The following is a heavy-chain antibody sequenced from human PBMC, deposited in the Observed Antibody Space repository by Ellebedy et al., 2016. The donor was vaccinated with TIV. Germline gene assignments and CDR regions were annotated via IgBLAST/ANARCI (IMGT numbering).Heavy chain of an antibody. CDR3: ARQRLTSRKADPLDS. CDR1: GASIGGNTYY. D-gene: IGHD2-2*01. J-gene: IGHJ4*02. V-gene: IGHV4-39*01. Sequence: SETLSLTCTVSGASIGGNTYYWVWLRQPPGKGLEWIGSVFYTGDTHVNPSLNSRISISVDTSSNQFSLRLSSVTATDTAVYYCARQRLTSRKADPLDSWGRGTQVTVSS. CDR2: VFYTGDT.